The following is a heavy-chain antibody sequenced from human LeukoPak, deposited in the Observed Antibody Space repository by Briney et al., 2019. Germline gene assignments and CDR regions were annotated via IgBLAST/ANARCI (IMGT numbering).Heavy chain of an antibody. J-gene: IGHJ4*02. Sequence: SETLSLTCTVSGGSLSSSSYYWGRLRQPPGKELEWIGCIYYTGSTYYNPSLKSRVTISVDTSKNQFSLKLSSVTAADTAVYYCVRQIDGFGEFDYFDYWGQGTLVTVSS. CDR1: GGSLSSSSYY. CDR3: VRQIDGFGEFDYFDY. D-gene: IGHD3-10*01. CDR2: IYYTGST. V-gene: IGHV4-39*01.